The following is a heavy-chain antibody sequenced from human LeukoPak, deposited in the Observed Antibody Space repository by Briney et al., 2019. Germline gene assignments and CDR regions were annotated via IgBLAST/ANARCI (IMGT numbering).Heavy chain of an antibody. J-gene: IGHJ3*02. Sequence: GGSLRLSCAASGFTFSSYAMHWVRQAPGKGLEWVAVISYDGSNKYYADSVKGRFTISRDNSKNTLYLQMNSLRAKDTAVYYCARDRKGGWVQGDAFDIWGQGTMVTVSS. CDR3: ARDRKGGWVQGDAFDI. D-gene: IGHD6-19*01. CDR2: ISYDGSNK. CDR1: GFTFSSYA. V-gene: IGHV3-30*04.